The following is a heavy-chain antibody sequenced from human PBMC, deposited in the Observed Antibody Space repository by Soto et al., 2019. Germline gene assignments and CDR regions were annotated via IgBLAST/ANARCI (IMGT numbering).Heavy chain of an antibody. Sequence: DVQLVESGGGLMQPGESLRLSCAASGLTVSGKKYVAWVRQAPGKGLEWVSAISPNGQGIWYADSVKGRFTISRDISRNTVFLQMDSLRAEDTAVYYCAKDRQYPRDYFHYWGQGTLVTVSS. CDR2: ISPNGQGI. D-gene: IGHD4-4*01. CDR1: GLTVSGKKY. J-gene: IGHJ4*02. V-gene: IGHV3-23*04. CDR3: AKDRQYPRDYFHY.